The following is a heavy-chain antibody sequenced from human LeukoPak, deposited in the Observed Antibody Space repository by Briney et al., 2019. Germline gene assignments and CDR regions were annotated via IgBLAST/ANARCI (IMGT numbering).Heavy chain of an antibody. Sequence: TGGSLRLSCAASGFTFISHWMHWVRQAPGKGLVWVSRINSDGSTTSYAASVKGRFTISRDTAKNTLYLQMNSLRAEDTAVYYCARGHHYYDSSAYYYWGQGTLVTVSS. CDR2: INSDGSTT. CDR3: ARGHHYYDSSAYYY. J-gene: IGHJ4*02. V-gene: IGHV3-74*01. D-gene: IGHD3-22*01. CDR1: GFTFISHW.